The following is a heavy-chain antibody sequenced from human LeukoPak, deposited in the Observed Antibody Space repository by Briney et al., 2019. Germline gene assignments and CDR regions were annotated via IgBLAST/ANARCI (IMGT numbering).Heavy chain of an antibody. CDR3: ARCGGDCYEGGAFDI. V-gene: IGHV3-23*01. J-gene: IGHJ3*02. D-gene: IGHD2-21*02. CDR1: GFTFSNAW. Sequence: GGSLRLSCAASGFTFSNAWMSWVRQAPGKGLEWVSAISGSGGSTYYADSVKGRFTISRDNSKDTLYLQMNSLRAEDTAVYYCARCGGDCYEGGAFDIWGQGTMVTVSS. CDR2: ISGSGGST.